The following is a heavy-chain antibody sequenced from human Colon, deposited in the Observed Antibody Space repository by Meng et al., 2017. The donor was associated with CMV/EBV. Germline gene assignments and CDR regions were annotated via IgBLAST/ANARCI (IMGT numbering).Heavy chain of an antibody. CDR1: GFTFSTYE. CDR2: ISSGGATI. CDR3: AGDGDYIYYYYGMDV. Sequence: GESLKISCAASGFTFSTYEFNWVRQAPGKGLEWLSYISSGGATIYYADSVRGRFTISRDDARNSLYLQMNSLRAEDTAVYYCAGDGDYIYYYYGMDVWGQGTTVTVSS. V-gene: IGHV3-48*03. J-gene: IGHJ6*02. D-gene: IGHD4-17*01.